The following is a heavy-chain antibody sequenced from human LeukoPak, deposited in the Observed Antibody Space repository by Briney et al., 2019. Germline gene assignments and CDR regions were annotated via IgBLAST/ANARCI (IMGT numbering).Heavy chain of an antibody. CDR2: INPNSGGT. D-gene: IGHD5-18*01. V-gene: IGHV1-2*02. Sequence: ASVKVSCKASGYTFTGYYMHWVRQAPGQGLEWIGWINPNSGGTNYAQKFQGRVTMTRDTSISTAYMELSRLRSDDTAVYYCARRYGGYSYGTYPYYFDYWGQGTLVTVSS. J-gene: IGHJ4*02. CDR3: ARRYGGYSYGTYPYYFDY. CDR1: GYTFTGYY.